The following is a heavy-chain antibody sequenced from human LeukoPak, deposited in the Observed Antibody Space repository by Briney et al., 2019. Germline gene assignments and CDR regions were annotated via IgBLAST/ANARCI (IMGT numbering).Heavy chain of an antibody. D-gene: IGHD3-22*01. CDR1: GGXISSYL. V-gene: IGHV4-59*01. CDR3: ATAYDTGGYYRY. Sequence: SETLSLTYTVSGGXISSYLWSWIRQPPGKGLEWIAYIYYSGSTNYNPSLKSRVAISVDTSKNQFSLKLSSVTAADTAVYYCATAYDTGGYYRYWGQGTLVTVSS. J-gene: IGHJ4*02. CDR2: IYYSGST.